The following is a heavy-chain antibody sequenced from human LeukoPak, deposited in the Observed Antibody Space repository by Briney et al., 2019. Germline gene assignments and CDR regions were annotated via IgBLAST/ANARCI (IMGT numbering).Heavy chain of an antibody. J-gene: IGHJ4*02. Sequence: ASVNVSCKPSGYTFTAYYMHWVRQAPGQGLEWMGWINPNSGVTDYAQKFQGRVTMTRDTSISTAYMELSSLESDDTAVYYCARVGAHRYCSSTSCYEDYWGQGTLVTVSS. CDR3: ARVGAHRYCSSTSCYEDY. CDR1: GYTFTAYY. CDR2: INPNSGVT. D-gene: IGHD2-2*01. V-gene: IGHV1-2*02.